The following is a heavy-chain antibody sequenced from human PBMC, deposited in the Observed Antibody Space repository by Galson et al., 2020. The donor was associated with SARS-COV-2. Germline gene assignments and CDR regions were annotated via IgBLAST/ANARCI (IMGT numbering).Heavy chain of an antibody. D-gene: IGHD6-13*01. J-gene: IGHJ3*02. CDR2: IYPGDSDT. CDR1: GYSFTSYW. CDR3: ARLHSSSWYKSAFDI. Sequence: KIGESLKISCKGSGYSFTSYWIGWVRQMPGKGLEWMGIIYPGDSDTRYSPSFQGQVTISADKSISTAYLQWSSLKASDTAMYYCARLHSSSWYKSAFDIWGQGTMVTVSS. V-gene: IGHV5-51*01.